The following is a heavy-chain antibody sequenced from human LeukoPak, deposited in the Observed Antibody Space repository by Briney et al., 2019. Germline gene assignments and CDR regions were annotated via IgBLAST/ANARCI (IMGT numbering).Heavy chain of an antibody. CDR1: GFTFNTYS. CDR3: ARARNDYDSNGFSVLEY. V-gene: IGHV3-21*01. CDR2: ISTTSSVI. D-gene: IGHD3-22*01. J-gene: IGHJ4*02. Sequence: GGSLRLSCAASGFTFNTYSMTWVRQAPGKGLEWVSSISTTSSVIYYADSMKGRFTISRDNSKNTLYLQMNSLRAEDTAVYYCARARNDYDSNGFSVLEYWGQGTLVTVSS.